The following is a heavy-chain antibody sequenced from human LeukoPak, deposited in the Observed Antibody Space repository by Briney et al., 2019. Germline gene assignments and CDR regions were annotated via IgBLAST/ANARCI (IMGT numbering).Heavy chain of an antibody. CDR1: GFTFSSYS. V-gene: IGHV3-48*01. CDR3: ARIDYGAH. Sequence: GGSLRLSRAASGFTFSSYSMNWVRQAPGKGLEWVSYISSSSSTIYYADSVKGRFTISRDNAKNSLYLQMNSLRAEDTAVYYCARIDYGAHWGQGTLVTVSS. CDR2: ISSSSSTI. J-gene: IGHJ4*02. D-gene: IGHD4-17*01.